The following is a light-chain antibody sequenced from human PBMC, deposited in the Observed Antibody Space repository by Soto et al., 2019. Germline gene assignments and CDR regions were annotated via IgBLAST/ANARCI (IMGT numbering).Light chain of an antibody. J-gene: IGKJ3*01. V-gene: IGKV3-15*01. CDR3: QQYNNWIT. Sequence: EVVLTQSPDTLSLSPGERATLSCGASQSVNSNYLAWFQQKPGQAPRLLIYGASNRATGIPARFSGSGSGTEFTLTISSLQSEDFAVYYCQQYNNWITFGPGTKVDIK. CDR2: GAS. CDR1: QSVNSN.